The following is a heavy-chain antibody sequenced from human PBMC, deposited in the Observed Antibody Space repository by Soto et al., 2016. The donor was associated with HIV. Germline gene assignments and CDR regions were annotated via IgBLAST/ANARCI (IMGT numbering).Heavy chain of an antibody. V-gene: IGHV3-23*01. D-gene: IGHD2-15*01. CDR3: AKENWVYCSGGSCYYFDY. J-gene: IGHJ4*02. CDR1: GFTFSSYA. CDR2: ISGSGGST. Sequence: EVQLLESGGGLVQPGGSLRLSCAASGFTFSSYAMSWVRQAPGKGLEWVSAISGSGGSTYYADSVKGRFTISRDNSKNTLYLQMNSLRAEDTAVYYCAKENWVYCSGGSCYYFDYWGQGTLGHRLL.